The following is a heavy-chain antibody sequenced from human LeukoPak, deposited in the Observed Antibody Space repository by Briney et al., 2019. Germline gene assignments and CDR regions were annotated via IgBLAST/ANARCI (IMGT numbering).Heavy chain of an antibody. CDR2: ISSSGSTI. J-gene: IGHJ3*01. CDR1: GFTFSSYE. D-gene: IGHD3-22*01. V-gene: IGHV3-48*03. CDR3: ARAYYYDSSGLA. Sequence: GGSLRLSCAASGFTFSSYEMNWVRQAPGKGLEWVSYISSSGSTIYYADSVKGRFTISRDNAKNSLDLQMNSLRAEDTAVYYCARAYYYDSSGLAWGQGTMVTVCS.